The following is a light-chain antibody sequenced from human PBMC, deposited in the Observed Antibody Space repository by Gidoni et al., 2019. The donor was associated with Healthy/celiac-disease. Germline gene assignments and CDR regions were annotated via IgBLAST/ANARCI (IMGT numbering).Light chain of an antibody. CDR1: QSLLHSNGYNY. V-gene: IGKV2-28*01. J-gene: IGKJ4*01. CDR3: MQALQTPLT. CDR2: LGS. Sequence: DIVMTQPPLSLPVTPGEPASISCRSSQSLLHSNGYNYLDWYLQKPEQSPQLLIYLGSNRASGVPDRFSGSGSGTDFTLKISRVEAEDVGVYYCMQALQTPLTFGGXTKVEIK.